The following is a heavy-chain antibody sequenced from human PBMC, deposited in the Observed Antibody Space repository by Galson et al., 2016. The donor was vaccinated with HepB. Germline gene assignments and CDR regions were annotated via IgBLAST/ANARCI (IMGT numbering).Heavy chain of an antibody. V-gene: IGHV1-3*01. CDR1: GYTFSSFA. CDR3: ARVIERLVGRNEVVESLRY. J-gene: IGHJ1*01. Sequence: SVKVSCKASGYTFSSFAIHWVRQAPGHSLEWMGRISVGNGDTKYSQKLQDRVTITRDTAATTVFMELSSLRSEDTGIYYCARVIERLVGRNEVVESLRYWGQGSLVSVSS. D-gene: IGHD2-21*01. CDR2: ISVGNGDT.